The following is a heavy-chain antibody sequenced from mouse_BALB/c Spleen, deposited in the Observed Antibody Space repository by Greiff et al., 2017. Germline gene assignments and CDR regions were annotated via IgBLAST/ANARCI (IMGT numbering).Heavy chain of an antibody. CDR2: IYPGDGDT. V-gene: IGHV1-87*01. CDR3: ARGAARYWYFDV. CDR1: GYTFTSYW. J-gene: IGHJ1*01. Sequence: VQLQQSGAELARPGASVKLSCKASGYTFTSYWMQWVKQRPGQGLEWIGAIYPGDGDTRYTQKFKGKATLTADKSSSTAYMQLSSLASEDSAVYYCARGAARYWYFDVWGAGTTVTVSS.